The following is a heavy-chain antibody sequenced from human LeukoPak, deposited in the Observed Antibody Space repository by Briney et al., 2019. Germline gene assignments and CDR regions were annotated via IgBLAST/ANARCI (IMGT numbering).Heavy chain of an antibody. CDR1: GYTFTGYY. Sequence: ASVKVSCKASGYTFTGYYMHWVRQAPGQGLEWMGWINPNSGGTNYAQKFQGRVTMTRDTSISTAYMELSRLRSDDTAVYYCARVIAALPIRFYYFDYWGQGTLVTVSS. CDR2: INPNSGGT. CDR3: ARVIAALPIRFYYFDY. V-gene: IGHV1-2*02. J-gene: IGHJ4*02. D-gene: IGHD6-25*01.